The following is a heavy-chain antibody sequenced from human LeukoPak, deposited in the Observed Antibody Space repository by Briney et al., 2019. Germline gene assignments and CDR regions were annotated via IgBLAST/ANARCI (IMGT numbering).Heavy chain of an antibody. J-gene: IGHJ6*03. D-gene: IGHD4-17*01. Sequence: KTGGSLRLSCAASGFTFSSYSMNWVRQAPGKGLEWVSSISSSSSYIYYADSVKGRFTISRDNAKNSLYLQMNSLRAEDTAVYYCARAPTYDYGEGSYMDVWGKGTTVTVSS. CDR1: GFTFSSYS. V-gene: IGHV3-21*01. CDR2: ISSSSSYI. CDR3: ARAPTYDYGEGSYMDV.